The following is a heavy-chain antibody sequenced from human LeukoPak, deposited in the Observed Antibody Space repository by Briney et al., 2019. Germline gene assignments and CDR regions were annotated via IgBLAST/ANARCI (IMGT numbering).Heavy chain of an antibody. CDR2: INHSGST. CDR3: ARGEGLSGGSVAYFDY. D-gene: IGHD6-19*01. Sequence: SETLSLTCAVYGGSFSGYYWSWIRQPPGKGLEWIGEINHSGSTNYNPSLKSRVTISVDTSKNQFSLKLSSVTAADTAVYYCARGEGLSGGSVAYFDYWGQGTLVPVSS. J-gene: IGHJ4*02. CDR1: GGSFSGYY. V-gene: IGHV4-34*01.